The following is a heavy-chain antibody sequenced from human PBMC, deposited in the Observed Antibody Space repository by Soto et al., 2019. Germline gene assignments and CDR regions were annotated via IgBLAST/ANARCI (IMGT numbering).Heavy chain of an antibody. CDR3: GGGYDFVDY. V-gene: IGHV3-33*01. J-gene: IGHJ4*02. CDR1: GFNFRTYG. Sequence: QVQLVESGGGVVQPGRSLRLSCAASGFNFRTYGMLWVRQAPGKGLEWVAVMWYDGSNKYYADSVKGRFTISRDNSKNTLYLQMDSLRGEDTAVYYCGGGYDFVDYWGQGTLVTVSS. CDR2: MWYDGSNK. D-gene: IGHD5-12*01.